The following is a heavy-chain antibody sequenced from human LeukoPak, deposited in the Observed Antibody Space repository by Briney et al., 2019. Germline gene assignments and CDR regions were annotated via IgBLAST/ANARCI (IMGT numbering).Heavy chain of an antibody. Sequence: PGGSLRLSCAASGFTFSSYAMHWVRQAPGKGLEYVSAISSNGGSTYYANSVKGRFTISRDNSNNTLYLQMGSLRAEDMAVYYCARADSSGYYVIWGQGTLVTVSS. J-gene: IGHJ4*02. CDR1: GFTFSSYA. V-gene: IGHV3-64*01. CDR3: ARADSSGYYVI. CDR2: ISSNGGST. D-gene: IGHD3-22*01.